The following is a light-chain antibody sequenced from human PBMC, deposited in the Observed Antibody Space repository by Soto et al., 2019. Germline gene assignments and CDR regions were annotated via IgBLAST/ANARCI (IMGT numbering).Light chain of an antibody. J-gene: IGLJ1*01. V-gene: IGLV2-8*01. CDR3: SSHAGSNNPFV. CDR2: DVN. Sequence: QSALTQPPSASGSPGQSVTISCTGASSDVGGYNYVSWYQQHPGKAPKLMIYDVNRRPSGVPDRFSGSKSGNTASLTVSGLQAEDEADDYCSSHAGSNNPFVFGTGTKVTVL. CDR1: SSDVGGYNY.